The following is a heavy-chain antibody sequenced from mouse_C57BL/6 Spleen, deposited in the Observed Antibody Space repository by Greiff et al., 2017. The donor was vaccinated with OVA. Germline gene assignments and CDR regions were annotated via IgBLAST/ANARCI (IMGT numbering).Heavy chain of an antibody. J-gene: IGHJ1*03. CDR3: ARAYFDV. Sequence: VQLQQPGAELVRPGSSVKLSCKASGYTFTSYWMHWVKQRPIQGLEWIGNIDPSDSATHYNQKFKDKATLTVDKSSSTAYMQLSSLTSEDSAVYYCARAYFDVWGTGTTVTVSS. CDR1: GYTFTSYW. CDR2: IDPSDSAT. V-gene: IGHV1-52*01.